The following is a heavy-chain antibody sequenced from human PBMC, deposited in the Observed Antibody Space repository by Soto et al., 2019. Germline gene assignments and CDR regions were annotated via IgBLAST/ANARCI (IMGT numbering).Heavy chain of an antibody. J-gene: IGHJ4*01. D-gene: IGHD6-6*01. CDR2: IKQDGSEK. CDR1: GFPFRHYW. CDR3: ARGYSRSSD. Sequence: EVHLVESGGGLVQPGGSLRLSCAASGFPFRHYWMTWDRQAPGKGLEWVANIKQDGSEKYVASVKGRLTICRDKAKNSLYLQKNRRRAGDTAMRYCARGYSRSSDWGHAKLVTVSS. V-gene: IGHV3-7*01.